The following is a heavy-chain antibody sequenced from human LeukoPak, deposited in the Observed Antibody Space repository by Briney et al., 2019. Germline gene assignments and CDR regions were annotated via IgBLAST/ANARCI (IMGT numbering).Heavy chain of an antibody. CDR3: AREEWNLVLNWFDP. D-gene: IGHD3-3*01. Sequence: SQTLSLTCALSGDTVSSNSAAWNWIRQSPSRGLEWLGRTYYRSKWYNDYAVSVKSRITINPDTSKNQFSLQLNSVTPEDTAVYYCAREEWNLVLNWFDPWGQGTLVTVSS. CDR2: TYYRSKWYN. CDR1: GDTVSSNSAA. J-gene: IGHJ5*02. V-gene: IGHV6-1*01.